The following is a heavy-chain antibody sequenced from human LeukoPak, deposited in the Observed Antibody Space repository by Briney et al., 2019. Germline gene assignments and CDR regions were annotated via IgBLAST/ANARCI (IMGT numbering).Heavy chain of an antibody. J-gene: IGHJ4*02. CDR1: GFTFNRYA. CDR3: AKHDFYSSGNYARIDY. V-gene: IGHV3-23*01. D-gene: IGHD3-10*01. Sequence: GGPLRLFCAACGFTFNRYAMIWVPQATGRGVEGVSDISSSGSSTYYADSVKRRFTFSRDNYKHTLYPQMNSLRGEDTSVYHCAKHDFYSSGNYARIDYWGQGTLVTVCS. CDR2: ISSSGSST.